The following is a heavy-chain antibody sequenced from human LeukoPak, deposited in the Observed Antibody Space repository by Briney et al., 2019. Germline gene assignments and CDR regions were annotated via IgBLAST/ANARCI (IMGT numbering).Heavy chain of an antibody. CDR1: GFNFNSHW. D-gene: IGHD2-8*01. V-gene: IGHV3-74*01. J-gene: IGHJ1*01. Sequence: GGSLRLSCAASGFNFNSHWMHWVRQGPGKGLVWVSRIDVDGSITNYADSVKGRFTISRDNAKNTLYLQMNSLRAEDTAVYYCARFDCSNGVCYKVGYFQHWGQGTLVTVSS. CDR3: ARFDCSNGVCYKVGYFQH. CDR2: IDVDGSIT.